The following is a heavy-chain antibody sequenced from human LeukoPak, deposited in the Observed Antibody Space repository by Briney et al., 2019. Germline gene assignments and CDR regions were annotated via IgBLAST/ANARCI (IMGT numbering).Heavy chain of an antibody. J-gene: IGHJ4*02. CDR3: ASSTSPPGGFDF. CDR1: RISDY. D-gene: IGHD2-2*01. CDR2: IYTGYNT. Sequence: PGGSLRLSCAASRISDYMIWLRQAPGTGLEWVSVIYTGYNTYYANSVKGRFTISRDNSQRMLYLQMNSLRAEDTSVYYCASSTSPPGGFDFWGQGTLVTVSS. V-gene: IGHV3-66*01.